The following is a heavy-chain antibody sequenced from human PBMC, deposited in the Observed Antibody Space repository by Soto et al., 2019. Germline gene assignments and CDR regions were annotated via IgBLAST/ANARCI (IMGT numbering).Heavy chain of an antibody. CDR1: GGSISSGDHY. J-gene: IGHJ6*02. Sequence: PSETLSLTCTVSGGSISSGDHYWSWIRQPPGKGLEWIGYIYYSGSTYYNPSLKSRVTISVDTSKNQFSLKLSSVTAADTAVYYCAGDRLIGVGYYYYGMDVWGQGTTVTVSS. D-gene: IGHD3-10*01. CDR2: IYYSGST. CDR3: AGDRLIGVGYYYYGMDV. V-gene: IGHV4-30-4*01.